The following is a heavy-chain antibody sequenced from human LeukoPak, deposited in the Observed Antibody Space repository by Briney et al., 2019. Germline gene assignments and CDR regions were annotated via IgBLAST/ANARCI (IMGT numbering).Heavy chain of an antibody. CDR1: GYTFTGYY. J-gene: IGHJ4*02. Sequence: GASVKVSCKASGYTFTGYYMHWVRQAPGQGLEWMGWINPNSGGTNYAQKFQGRVTMTRDTSISTAYMELSRLRPDDTAVYYCARVFYSNYARDYWGQGTLVTVSS. CDR3: ARVFYSNYARDY. D-gene: IGHD4-11*01. V-gene: IGHV1-2*02. CDR2: INPNSGGT.